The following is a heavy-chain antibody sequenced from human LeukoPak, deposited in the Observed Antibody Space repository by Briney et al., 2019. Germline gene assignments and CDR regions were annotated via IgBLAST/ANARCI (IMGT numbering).Heavy chain of an antibody. CDR2: LSSSGGST. CDR3: TRLPVLRFLELERQPDYYYYYMDV. Sequence: GGSLRLSCAASGFTFSNYGMNWVRQAPGKGLEWVSALSSSGGSTYYADSVKGRFTISRDNSKNTLYLQMNSLKTEDTAVYYCTRLPVLRFLELERQPDYYYYYMDVWGKGTTVTVSS. V-gene: IGHV3-23*01. D-gene: IGHD3-3*01. CDR1: GFTFSNYG. J-gene: IGHJ6*03.